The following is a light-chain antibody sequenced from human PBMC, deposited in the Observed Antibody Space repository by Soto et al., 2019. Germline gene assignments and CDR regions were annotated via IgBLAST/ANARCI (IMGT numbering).Light chain of an antibody. J-gene: IGKJ4*01. V-gene: IGKV1-9*01. CDR2: AAS. CDR1: QGISSY. Sequence: IQMTQSPSSLSASVGDRVTITCRASQGISSYLAWYQQKPGKAPKLLIYAASTLQSGVPSRFSGSGSGTDFTLTIRSLQTEDFATYSCQQLNSYPLTFGGGTKVDIK. CDR3: QQLNSYPLT.